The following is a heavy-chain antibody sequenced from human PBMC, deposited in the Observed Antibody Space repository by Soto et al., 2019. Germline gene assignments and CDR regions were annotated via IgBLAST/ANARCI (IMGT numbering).Heavy chain of an antibody. CDR3: ARDLPSHYSGSTPYWFDP. D-gene: IGHD1-26*01. J-gene: IGHJ5*02. V-gene: IGHV3-48*02. Sequence: GGSLRLSCAASGFTFSSYSMNWVRQAPGKGLEWVSYISSSSSTIYYADSVKGRFTISRDNAKNSLYLQMNSLRDEDTAVYYCARDLPSHYSGSTPYWFDPWGQGTLVTVSS. CDR2: ISSSSSTI. CDR1: GFTFSSYS.